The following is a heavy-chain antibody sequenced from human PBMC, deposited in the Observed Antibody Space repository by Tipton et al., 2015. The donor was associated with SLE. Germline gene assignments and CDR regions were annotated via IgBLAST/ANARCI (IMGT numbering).Heavy chain of an antibody. V-gene: IGHV4-34*01. J-gene: IGHJ4*02. CDR2: INHSGST. D-gene: IGHD2-21*02. CDR3: ASRPVVTGEGAGDY. CDR1: GRSFSGYY. Sequence: TLSLTCAVYGRSFSGYYWNWIRQPPGKGLEWIREINHSGSTNYNPSLKSRVTISVDTSKNQFSLKLSSVTAADTAVYYCASRPVVTGEGAGDYWGQGTLVSVSS.